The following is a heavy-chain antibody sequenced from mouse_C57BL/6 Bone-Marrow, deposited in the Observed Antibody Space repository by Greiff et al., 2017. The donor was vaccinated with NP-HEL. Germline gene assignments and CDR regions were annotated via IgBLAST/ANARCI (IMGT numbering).Heavy chain of an antibody. Sequence: EVKLQESGPGLVKPSQTVFLTCTVTGISITTGNYRWSRSRQFPGNKLEWIGYIYYSGTITYNPSLTSRTTITRDTPKNQFFLEMNSLTAEDTATYYCARLYYGSSYWYFDVWGTGTTVTVSS. CDR2: IYYSGTI. CDR3: ARLYYGSSYWYFDV. D-gene: IGHD1-1*01. CDR1: GISITTGNYR. V-gene: IGHV3-5*01. J-gene: IGHJ1*03.